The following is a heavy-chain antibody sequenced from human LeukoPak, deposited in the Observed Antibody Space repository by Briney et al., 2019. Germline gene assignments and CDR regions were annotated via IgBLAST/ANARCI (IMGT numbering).Heavy chain of an antibody. V-gene: IGHV4-59*01. D-gene: IGHD3-3*01. CDR1: GGSISSYY. Sequence: SETLSLTCTVSGGSISSYYWSWIRQPPGKGLEWIGYIYYSGSTNYNPSLKSRVTISVDTSKNQFSLKLSSVTAADTAVYYCARSTYYDFWSGLVYYMDVWGKGTTVTVSS. CDR3: ARSTYYDFWSGLVYYMDV. J-gene: IGHJ6*03. CDR2: IYYSGST.